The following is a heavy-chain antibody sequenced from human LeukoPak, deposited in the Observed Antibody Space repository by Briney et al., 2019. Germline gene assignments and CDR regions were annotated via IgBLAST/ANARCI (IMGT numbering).Heavy chain of an antibody. CDR2: IYYSGST. J-gene: IGHJ3*02. CDR3: ARRTGSGSRDAFDI. D-gene: IGHD3-10*01. V-gene: IGHV4-59*08. Sequence: SETLSLTCTVSGGSISSYYWSWIRQPPGKGLEWIGYIYYSGSTNYNPSLKSRVTISVDTSKNQFSLKLISMTAADTAVYFCARRTGSGSRDAFDIWGRGTMVTVSS. CDR1: GGSISSYY.